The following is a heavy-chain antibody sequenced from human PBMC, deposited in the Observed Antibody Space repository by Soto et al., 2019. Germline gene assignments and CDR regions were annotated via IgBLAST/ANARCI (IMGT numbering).Heavy chain of an antibody. CDR1: GFTFSSYS. CDR2: ISSSSSYI. V-gene: IGHV3-21*01. Sequence: EVQLVESGGGLVKPGGSLRLSCAASGFTFSSYSMNWVRQAPGKGLEWVSSISSSSSYIYYADSVKGRFTISRDNAKNSLYLQMNSLRAEDTAVYYCARGHDMMVVLPPNYFDYWGQGTLVTVSS. CDR3: ARGHDMMVVLPPNYFDY. D-gene: IGHD2-15*01. J-gene: IGHJ4*02.